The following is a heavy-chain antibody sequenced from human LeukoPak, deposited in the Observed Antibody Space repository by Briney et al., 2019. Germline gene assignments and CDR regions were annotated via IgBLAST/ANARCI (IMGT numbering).Heavy chain of an antibody. CDR1: GFTFSNDE. J-gene: IGHJ4*02. Sequence: GGSLRLSCVASGFTFSNDEMNWVRQAPGKGLEWISYISTRAHTVYYADSVRGRFTISRGDAKNSLYLQMNSLSAEDTAVYYCARILTGYFTNPRGDFWGQGSLVTVSS. D-gene: IGHD3-9*01. CDR2: ISTRAHTV. V-gene: IGHV3-48*03. CDR3: ARILTGYFTNPRGDF.